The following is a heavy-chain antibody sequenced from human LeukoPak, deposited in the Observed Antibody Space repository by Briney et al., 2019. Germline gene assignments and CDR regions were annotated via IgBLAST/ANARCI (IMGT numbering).Heavy chain of an antibody. D-gene: IGHD3-16*01. V-gene: IGHV4-31*11. CDR3: ARDPRFSGDAFDL. CDR2: IYYSGGT. CDR1: GGSFSGYY. Sequence: SETLSLTCAVYGGSFSGYYWSWIRQHPGKGLEWIGYIYYSGGTYYNPSLESRVTISIDTSKSHFSLKLSSVTAADTAVYYCARDPRFSGDAFDLWSQGTPATVSS. J-gene: IGHJ3*01.